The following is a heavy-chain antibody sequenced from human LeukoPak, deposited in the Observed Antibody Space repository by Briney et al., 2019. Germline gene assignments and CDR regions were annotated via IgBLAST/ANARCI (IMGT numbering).Heavy chain of an antibody. CDR3: AKDGVDSSLDFDY. D-gene: IGHD3-22*01. Sequence: GGSLRLSCAASGFTFSDYYMSWIRQAPGKGLEWVSYISSSGSTIYFADSVKGRFTISRDNAKNSLYLQMNSLRAEDTAVYYCAKDGVDSSLDFDYWGQGTLVTVSS. CDR1: GFTFSDYY. V-gene: IGHV3-11*01. CDR2: ISSSGSTI. J-gene: IGHJ4*02.